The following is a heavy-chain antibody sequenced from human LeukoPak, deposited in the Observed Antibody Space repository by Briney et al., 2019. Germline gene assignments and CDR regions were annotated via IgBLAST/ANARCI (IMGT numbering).Heavy chain of an antibody. CDR1: GGSISSYY. V-gene: IGHV4-59*01. J-gene: IGHJ4*02. CDR2: IYYSGST. Sequence: SETQSLTCTVSGGSISSYYWSWIRQPPGKGLEWIGYIYYSGSTNYNPSLKSRVTISVDTSKNQFSLKLSSVTAADTAVYYCARDPGYCSGGSCYFDYWGQGTLVTVSS. D-gene: IGHD2-15*01. CDR3: ARDPGYCSGGSCYFDY.